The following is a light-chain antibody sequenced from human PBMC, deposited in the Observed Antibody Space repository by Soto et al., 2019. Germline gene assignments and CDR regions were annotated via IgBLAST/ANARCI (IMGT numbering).Light chain of an antibody. CDR2: GNS. CDR1: SSNIGAGYD. Sequence: QSVLTQPPSVSGAPGQRVTISCTGSSSNIGAGYDVHWYQQLPGTAPKLLIYGNSNRPSGVPDRFSGSKSGTSASLAITGLQAEDDADYYCQSYYSSLRAHVVFGGGTKLTVL. CDR3: QSYYSSLRAHVV. V-gene: IGLV1-40*01. J-gene: IGLJ2*01.